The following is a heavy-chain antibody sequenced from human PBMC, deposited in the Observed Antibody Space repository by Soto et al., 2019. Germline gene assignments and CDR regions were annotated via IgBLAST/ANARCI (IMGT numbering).Heavy chain of an antibody. CDR3: AKDQVELDNYFYYYGMDV. V-gene: IGHV3-30*18. D-gene: IGHD1-1*01. CDR2: ISYDGSNK. J-gene: IGHJ6*02. Sequence: PGGSLRLSCAASGFTFSSYGMHWVRQAPGKGLEWVAVISYDGSNKYYADSVKGRFTISRDNSKNTLYLQMNSLRAEDTAVYYCAKDQVELDNYFYYYGMDVWGQGTTVTVSS. CDR1: GFTFSSYG.